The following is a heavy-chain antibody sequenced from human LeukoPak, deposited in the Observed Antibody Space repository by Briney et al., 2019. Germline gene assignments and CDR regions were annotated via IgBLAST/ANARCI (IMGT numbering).Heavy chain of an antibody. V-gene: IGHV3-23*01. Sequence: PGGSLRLSCAASGFTFSSYAMSWVRQAPGKGLEWVSAISGSGGSTYYADSAKGRFTISRDNSKNTLYLQMNSLRAEDTAVYYCAKAPLEVVTADAFDIWGQGTMVTVSS. CDR1: GFTFSSYA. CDR3: AKAPLEVVTADAFDI. J-gene: IGHJ3*02. CDR2: ISGSGGST. D-gene: IGHD4-23*01.